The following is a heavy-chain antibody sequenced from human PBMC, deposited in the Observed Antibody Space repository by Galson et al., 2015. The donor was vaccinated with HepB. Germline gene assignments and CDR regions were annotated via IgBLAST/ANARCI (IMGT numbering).Heavy chain of an antibody. J-gene: IGHJ4*02. CDR2: IDPSDSWT. CDR3: ASRHYYYGSGTYYNGSDY. D-gene: IGHD3-10*01. Sequence: QSGAEVKKPGESLRISCQGSGYSFTTFWITWVRQVPGKGLEWMGRIDPSDSWTDYSPSFQGHVTFSADKSITTAYLQWSSLKASDTAIYYCASRHYYYGSGTYYNGSDYWGQGTLVTVSS. V-gene: IGHV5-10-1*01. CDR1: GYSFTTFW.